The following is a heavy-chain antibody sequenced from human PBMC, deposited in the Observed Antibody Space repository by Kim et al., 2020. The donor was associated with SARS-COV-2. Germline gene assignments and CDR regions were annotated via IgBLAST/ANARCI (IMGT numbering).Heavy chain of an antibody. CDR3: AKGDCSSSSCYTTDS. D-gene: IGHD2-2*02. J-gene: IGHJ5*01. Sequence: GGSLRLSCAASGFTFSSYAMSWVRQAPGKGLEWVSTLSGSGDGAYYADSVKGRFTIGRDNSKNTVYLQMNSLRAEDTAIYYCAKGDCSSSSCYTTDSWGRGTLVTVSS. CDR1: GFTFSSYA. CDR2: LSGSGDGA. V-gene: IGHV3-23*01.